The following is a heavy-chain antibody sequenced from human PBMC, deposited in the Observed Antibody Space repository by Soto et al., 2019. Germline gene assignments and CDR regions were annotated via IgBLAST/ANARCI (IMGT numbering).Heavy chain of an antibody. CDR3: ARESFLSMVRGVMDH. V-gene: IGHV3-11*01. CDR2: SSSSGTSI. D-gene: IGHD3-10*01. J-gene: IGHJ4*02. CDR1: GLTFTDYY. Sequence: PGGSLTPSCAPSGLTFTDYYMSSIHPAPVKGLEWISYSSSSGTSIYYADSVKGRFTISRDNARNSVYLQMSSLRAEDTAVYYCARESFLSMVRGVMDHWGPGTLVTVSS.